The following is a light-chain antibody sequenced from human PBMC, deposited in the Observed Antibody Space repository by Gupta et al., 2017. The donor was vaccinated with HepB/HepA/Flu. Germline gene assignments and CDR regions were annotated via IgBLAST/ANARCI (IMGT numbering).Light chain of an antibody. CDR2: WAS. CDR3: QQQYASPLT. V-gene: IGKV4-1*01. CDR1: QSVLYRSNNRNY. J-gene: IGKJ4*01. Sequence: DIVMTQSPDSLAVSLGDRATINCKSSQSVLYRSNNRNYLAWYQQKPGQPPKLLIYWASTRESGVPDRFSGSGSETDFTLTITSLQAEDVAVYYCQQQYASPLTFGGGTKVEIK.